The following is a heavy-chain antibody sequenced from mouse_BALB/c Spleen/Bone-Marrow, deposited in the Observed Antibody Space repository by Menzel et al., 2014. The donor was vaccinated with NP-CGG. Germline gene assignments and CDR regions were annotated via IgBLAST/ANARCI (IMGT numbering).Heavy chain of an antibody. V-gene: IGHV6-6*02. Sequence: EVKLVESGGGLVQVGGSMKLSCVASGFTFSNYWMNRVRQSPEKGLEWVAEIRLKSNNYATHYAESVKGRFTISRDDSKSSVYLQMNNLRGEDTCIYYCPTGFADWGQGTLVTVSA. D-gene: IGHD4-1*02. CDR2: IRLKSNNYAT. CDR3: PTGFAD. CDR1: GFTFSNYW. J-gene: IGHJ3*01.